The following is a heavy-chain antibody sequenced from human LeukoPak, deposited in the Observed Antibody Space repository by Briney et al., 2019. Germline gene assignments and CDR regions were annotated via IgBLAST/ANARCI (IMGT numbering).Heavy chain of an antibody. CDR1: GFTFSSYA. Sequence: GSLRLSCAASGFTFSSYAMSWVRQPPGKGLEWIGNIFYSGSTYYSPSLKSRVTISLDTSRNQFSLNLDSVTAADTAVYYCAKSNGYGLVDIWGQGTMVTVSS. CDR3: AKSNGYGLVDI. J-gene: IGHJ3*02. V-gene: IGHV4-59*12. CDR2: IFYSGST. D-gene: IGHD3-10*01.